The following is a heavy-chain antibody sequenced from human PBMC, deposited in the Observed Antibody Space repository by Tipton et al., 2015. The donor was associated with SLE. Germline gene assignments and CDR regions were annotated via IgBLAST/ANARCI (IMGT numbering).Heavy chain of an antibody. CDR2: ISSSGSTI. CDR3: AREGSAGSGSYSFDY. D-gene: IGHD3-10*01. J-gene: IGHJ4*02. V-gene: IGHV3-48*03. CDR1: GFTFNRYW. Sequence: SLRLSCAAPGFTFNRYWMHWVRQAPGKGLEWVSYISSSGSTIYYADSVKGRFTISRDNAKDSLFLQMNNLRAEDTAVYYCAREGSAGSGSYSFDYWGQGTLVTVSS.